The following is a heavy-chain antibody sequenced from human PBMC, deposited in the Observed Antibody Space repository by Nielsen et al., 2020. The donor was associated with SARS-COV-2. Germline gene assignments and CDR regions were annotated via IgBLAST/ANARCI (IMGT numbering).Heavy chain of an antibody. J-gene: IGHJ3*02. V-gene: IGHV3-13*04. CDR2: IGTAGDT. Sequence: GESLKISCAASGFTFSSYDMHWVRQATGKGLEWVSAIGTAGDTYYPGSVKGRFTISRENAKNSLYLQMNSLRAGDTAVYYCARAFRGYSGYDGLEGGAFDIWGQGTMVTVSS. D-gene: IGHD5-12*01. CDR1: GFTFSSYD. CDR3: ARAFRGYSGYDGLEGGAFDI.